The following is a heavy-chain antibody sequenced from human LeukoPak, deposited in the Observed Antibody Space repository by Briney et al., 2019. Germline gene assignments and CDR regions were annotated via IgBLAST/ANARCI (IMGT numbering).Heavy chain of an antibody. Sequence: SETLSLTCAVYDGSFSGYYWSWIRQPPGKGLEWIGEINHSGSTNYNPSLKSRVTISVDTSKNQFSLKLSSVTAADTAVYYCAGGRYYYDSSGYYPFDPWGQGTLVTVSS. CDR2: INHSGST. CDR3: AGGRYYYDSSGYYPFDP. J-gene: IGHJ5*02. CDR1: DGSFSGYY. D-gene: IGHD3-22*01. V-gene: IGHV4-34*01.